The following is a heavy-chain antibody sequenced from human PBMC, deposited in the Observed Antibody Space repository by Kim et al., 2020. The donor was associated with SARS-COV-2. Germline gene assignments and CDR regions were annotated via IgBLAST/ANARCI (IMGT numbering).Heavy chain of an antibody. V-gene: IGHV4-30-2*05. Sequence: TPSLNRRVTISIDTSKNQFSLKLSSGTAADTAVYYCARGPPIGGGDCYSHWGQGTLVTVSS. CDR3: ARGPPIGGGDCYSH. D-gene: IGHD2-21*02. J-gene: IGHJ4*02.